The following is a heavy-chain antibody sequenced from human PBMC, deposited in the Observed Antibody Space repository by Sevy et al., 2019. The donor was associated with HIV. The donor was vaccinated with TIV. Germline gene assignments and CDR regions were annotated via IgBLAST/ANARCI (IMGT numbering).Heavy chain of an antibody. Sequence: GGSLRLSCAASGFTFSSNAMSWVRQAPGKGLEWVSAISGSGGGGSGGSKYYADSVKGRFTISRDNSKNTLYLKMNSLRAEDRAIYYCVKVGYDYVWGSYRYFDYWGQGTLVTVSS. CDR3: VKVGYDYVWGSYRYFDY. CDR2: ISGSGGGGSGGSK. J-gene: IGHJ4*02. CDR1: GFTFSSNA. V-gene: IGHV3-23*01. D-gene: IGHD3-16*02.